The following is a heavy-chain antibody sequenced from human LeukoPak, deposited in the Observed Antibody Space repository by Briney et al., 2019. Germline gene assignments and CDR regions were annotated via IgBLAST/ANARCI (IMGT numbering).Heavy chain of an antibody. J-gene: IGHJ4*02. CDR3: ATFAGEHQAPFDY. D-gene: IGHD1-26*01. CDR1: GGSISSGSYY. CDR2: IYTSGST. Sequence: PSQTLSLTCTVSGGSISSGSYYWSWIRQPAGKGLEWIGRIYTSGSTNYNPSLKSRVTISVDTSKNQFSLKLSSVTAADTAVYYCATFAGEHQAPFDYWGQGTLVTVSS. V-gene: IGHV4-61*02.